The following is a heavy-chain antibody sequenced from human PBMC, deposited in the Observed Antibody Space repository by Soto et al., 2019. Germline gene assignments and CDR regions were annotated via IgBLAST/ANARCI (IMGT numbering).Heavy chain of an antibody. V-gene: IGHV1-46*01. Sequence: QVQLVQSGAEVKKPGASVKVSCKASGYTFTSYYMHWVRQAPGQGLEWMGIINPSGGSTSHAQKCQDRATITTDPSTSTPYMLLRRLRTEATAVYYPAGDLHSIFVVPKAGKSGYSGPRTLVALSS. J-gene: IGHJ4*01. D-gene: IGHD2-21*01. CDR1: GYTFTSYY. CDR2: INPSGGST. CDR3: AGDLHSIFVVPKAGKSGY.